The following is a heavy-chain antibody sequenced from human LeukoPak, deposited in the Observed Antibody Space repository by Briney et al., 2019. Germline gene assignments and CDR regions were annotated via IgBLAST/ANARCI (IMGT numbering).Heavy chain of an antibody. CDR2: INPNSGGT. CDR3: ARAKYSSSSYMGWFDP. D-gene: IGHD6-6*01. CDR1: GYTFTGYY. V-gene: IGHV1-2*02. J-gene: IGHJ5*02. Sequence: ASVKVSCKASGYTFTGYYMHWVRQAPGQGLEWMGWINPNSGGTNYAQKFQGRVTMTRDTSISTAYMELSSLRSEDTAVYYCARAKYSSSSYMGWFDPWGQGTLVTVSS.